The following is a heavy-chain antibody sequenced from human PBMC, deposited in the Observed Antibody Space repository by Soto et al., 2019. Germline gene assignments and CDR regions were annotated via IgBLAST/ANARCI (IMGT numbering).Heavy chain of an antibody. V-gene: IGHV4-30-2*01. D-gene: IGHD2-15*01. CDR1: GGSISSGGYS. CDR2: IYHSGST. CDR3: ARRGKKDIVVVPRPRYYYGMDV. Sequence: SETLSLTCAVSGGSISSGGYSWSWIRQPPGKGLEWIGYIYHSGSTYYNPSLKSRVTISVDTSKNQFSLKLSSVTAADTAVYYCARRGKKDIVVVPRPRYYYGMDVWGQGTTVTVSS. J-gene: IGHJ6*02.